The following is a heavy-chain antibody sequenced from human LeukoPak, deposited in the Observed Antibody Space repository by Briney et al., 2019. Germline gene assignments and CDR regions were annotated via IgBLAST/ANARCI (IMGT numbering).Heavy chain of an antibody. V-gene: IGHV1-46*01. D-gene: IGHD6-13*01. J-gene: IGHJ1*01. CDR2: INPSGGST. CDR3: ARAASSSWITEYFQH. Sequence: GASVKVSCKASGYTFTSYYMHWVRQAPGQGLEWRGIINPSGGSTSYAQKFQGRVTMTRDTSTSTVYIELSSLRSEDTAVYYCARAASSSWITEYFQHWGQGTLVPVSS. CDR1: GYTFTSYY.